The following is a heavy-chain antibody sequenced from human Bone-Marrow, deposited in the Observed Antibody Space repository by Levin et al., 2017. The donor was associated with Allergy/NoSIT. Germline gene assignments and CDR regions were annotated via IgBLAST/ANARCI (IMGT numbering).Heavy chain of an antibody. Sequence: GASVKVSCTVSGYTFTDYYIHWVRQTPGQGLEWIGWIDPTRGDTNFAEKFHARVVLTRNSSINTAYMELGRLRSDDAALYYCARGGTSSNDYWGQGTLVTVSS. D-gene: IGHD6-13*01. CDR1: GYTFTDYY. CDR2: IDPTRGDT. V-gene: IGHV1-2*02. CDR3: ARGGTSSNDY. J-gene: IGHJ4*02.